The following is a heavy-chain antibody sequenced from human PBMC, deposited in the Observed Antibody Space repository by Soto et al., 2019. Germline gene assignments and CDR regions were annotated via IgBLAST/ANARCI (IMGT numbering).Heavy chain of an antibody. V-gene: IGHV1-69*01. CDR3: ARASLITIFGVVTTNWFDP. Sequence: QVQLVQSGAEVKKPGSSVKVSCKASGGTFSSYAISWVRQAPGQGLEWMGGIIPIFGTANYAKKFQGRVTITADESTSTAYMELSSLRSEDTAVYYCARASLITIFGVVTTNWFDPWGQGTLVTVSS. D-gene: IGHD3-3*01. CDR2: IIPIFGTA. J-gene: IGHJ5*02. CDR1: GGTFSSYA.